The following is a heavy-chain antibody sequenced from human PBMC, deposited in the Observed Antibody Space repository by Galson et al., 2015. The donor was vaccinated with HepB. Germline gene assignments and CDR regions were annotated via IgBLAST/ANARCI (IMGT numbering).Heavy chain of an antibody. V-gene: IGHV3-23*01. CDR3: AKGTSSFDY. CDR2: ISGSGGSK. CDR1: GFTFSSYD. D-gene: IGHD6-6*01. Sequence: SLRLSCAASGFTFSSYDMSWVRQAPGKGLEWVSAISGSGGSKYYADSVKGRFTISRDNSKNTLYLQMNSLRAEEPAVYYCAKGTSSFDYWGQGTLVTVSS. J-gene: IGHJ4*02.